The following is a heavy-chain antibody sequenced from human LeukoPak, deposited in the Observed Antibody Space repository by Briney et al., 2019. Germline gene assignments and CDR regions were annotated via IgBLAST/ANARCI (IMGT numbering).Heavy chain of an antibody. J-gene: IGHJ4*02. Sequence: ASVKVSCKASGYTFTSYDINWVRQATGQGLEWMGWMNPNGGNIGYAQKFQGRVTMTRNTSISTAYMELSSLRSEDTAVYYCATAVRIFPASDYWGQGTLVTVSS. CDR2: MNPNGGNI. CDR3: ATAVRIFPASDY. V-gene: IGHV1-8*01. CDR1: GYTFTSYD. D-gene: IGHD2-15*01.